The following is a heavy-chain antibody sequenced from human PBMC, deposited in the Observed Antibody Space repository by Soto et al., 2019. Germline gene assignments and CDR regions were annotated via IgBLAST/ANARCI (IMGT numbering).Heavy chain of an antibody. D-gene: IGHD3-10*01. Sequence: EVQLLESGGGLVQPGGSLRLSCAASGFTFSSYAMSWVRQAPGKGLEWVSAISGSGGSTYYADSVKGRFTISRDNSRHTRYLQMNSLRAEDTAVYYCAPHLWFGELYYWCQGTLVTVSS. V-gene: IGHV3-23*01. CDR3: APHLWFGELYY. CDR1: GFTFSSYA. CDR2: ISGSGGST. J-gene: IGHJ4*02.